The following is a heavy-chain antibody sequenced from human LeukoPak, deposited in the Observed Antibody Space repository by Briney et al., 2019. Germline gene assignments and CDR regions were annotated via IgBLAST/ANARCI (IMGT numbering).Heavy chain of an antibody. CDR2: ICRVSGSI. CDR1: GFTLVDYA. V-gene: IGHV3-9*03. Sequence: PGGALTHSLVASGFTLVDYAMHAVRQAPWKGVEWVSGICRVSGSIGYADSVKGRFTISRDNAKNTLYLQMNSLRAEDMALYYCAKDIGYGGKSYFDYWGQGTLVTVSS. J-gene: IGHJ4*02. D-gene: IGHD4/OR15-4a*01. CDR3: AKDIGYGGKSYFDY.